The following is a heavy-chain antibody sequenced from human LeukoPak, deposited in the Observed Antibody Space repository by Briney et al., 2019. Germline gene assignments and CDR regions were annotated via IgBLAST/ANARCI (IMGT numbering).Heavy chain of an antibody. CDR2: ISYDGSNK. J-gene: IGHJ4*02. CDR1: GFTFSSHG. V-gene: IGHV3-30*19. CDR3: ARAIVVVPAAMFGLDY. D-gene: IGHD2-2*01. Sequence: GGSLRLSCATSGFTFSSHGMHWVRQAPGKGLEWVAVISYDGSNKYYADSVKGRFTISRDNSKNTLYLQMNSLRAEDTAVYYCARAIVVVPAAMFGLDYWGQGTLVTVSS.